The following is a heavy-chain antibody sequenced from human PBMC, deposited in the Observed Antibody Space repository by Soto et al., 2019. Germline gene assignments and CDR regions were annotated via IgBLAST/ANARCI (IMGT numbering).Heavy chain of an antibody. Sequence: QVQLVESGGGVVQPGRSLRLSCAASGFTFSSYAMHWVRQAPGTGLEWVAVISYDGSNKYYADSVKGRFTISRDHSKNKLYLQMNSLRAEDTAVYYCARDADTFGGVIARYWGQGTLVTVAS. D-gene: IGHD3-16*01. CDR3: ARDADTFGGVIARY. CDR1: GFTFSSYA. J-gene: IGHJ4*02. CDR2: ISYDGSNK. V-gene: IGHV3-30-3*01.